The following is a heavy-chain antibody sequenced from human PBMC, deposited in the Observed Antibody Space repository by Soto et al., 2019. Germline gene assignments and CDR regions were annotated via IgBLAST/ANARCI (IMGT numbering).Heavy chain of an antibody. CDR2: IIPIFGTA. CDR1: GGTFSSYA. V-gene: IGHV1-69*13. Sequence: SVKVSGKASGGTFSSYAISWVRQAPGQGLEGMGGIIPIFGTANYAQNFQARVTITADESTSPAYMELRTLRSADKAVAYCPREFGNYYCYYRMDVWGQGTTVTVSS. CDR3: PREFGNYYCYYRMDV. J-gene: IGHJ6*02. D-gene: IGHD3-16*01.